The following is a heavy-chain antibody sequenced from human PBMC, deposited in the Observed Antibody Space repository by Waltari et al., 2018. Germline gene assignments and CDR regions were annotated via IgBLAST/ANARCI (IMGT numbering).Heavy chain of an antibody. CDR2: INPNWGGT. D-gene: IGHD3-10*01. CDR3: ARDGPRITMVHDY. V-gene: IGHV1-2*02. CDR1: GYTFTGYY. J-gene: IGHJ4*02. Sequence: QVQLVQSGAEVKKPGASVKVSCKASGYTFTGYYMNWVRQAPGQGLEWMGSINPNWGGTNYAQKFQGRVTLTRDTSISTAYMELSRLRSDDTAVYYCARDGPRITMVHDYWGQGTLVTVSS.